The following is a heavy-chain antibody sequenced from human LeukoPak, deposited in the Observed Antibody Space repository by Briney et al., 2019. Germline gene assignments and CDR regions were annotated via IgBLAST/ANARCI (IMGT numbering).Heavy chain of an antibody. CDR2: IYWNDDK. Sequence: SGPTLVNPTQTLTLTCTFSGFALSTSGGGVGWIRQPPGKALEWLALIYWNDDKRYSPSMKRRLTITKDTSKNQVVLTMTNMDPVDTATYYCARLAAAGFCFDYWGQGTLVTVSS. CDR3: ARLAAAGFCFDY. J-gene: IGHJ4*02. V-gene: IGHV2-5*01. CDR1: GFALSTSGGG. D-gene: IGHD6-13*01.